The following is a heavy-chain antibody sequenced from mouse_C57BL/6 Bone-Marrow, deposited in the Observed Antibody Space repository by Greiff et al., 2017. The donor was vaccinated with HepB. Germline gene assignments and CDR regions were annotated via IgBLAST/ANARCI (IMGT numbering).Heavy chain of an antibody. CDR1: GFPITSGYY. V-gene: IGHV12-3*01. J-gene: IGHJ4*01. CDR3: AGDRNDYYAMDY. CDR2: ITHSGET. Sequence: LQESGPGLVKPSQSLFLTCSITGFPITSGYYWIWIRQSPGNPLEWMGYITHSGETFYNPSLQSPISITRETSKNQFFLQLNSVTTEDTAMYYCAGDRNDYYAMDYWGQGTSVTVSS.